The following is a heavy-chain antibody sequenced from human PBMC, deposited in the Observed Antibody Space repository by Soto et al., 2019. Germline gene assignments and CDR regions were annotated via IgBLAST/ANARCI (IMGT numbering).Heavy chain of an antibody. CDR1: GGTFSSYA. Sequence: SVKVSCKASGGTFSSYAISWVRQAPGQGLEWMGGIIPIFGTANYAQKFQGRVTITADESTSTAYMELSSLRSEDTAVYYCARDWDYYDSSGYAFNWFDPWGQGTLVTVSS. V-gene: IGHV1-69*13. CDR2: IIPIFGTA. D-gene: IGHD3-22*01. J-gene: IGHJ5*02. CDR3: ARDWDYYDSSGYAFNWFDP.